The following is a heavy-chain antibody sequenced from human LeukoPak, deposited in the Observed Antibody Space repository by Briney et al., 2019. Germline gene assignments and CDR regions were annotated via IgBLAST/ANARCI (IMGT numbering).Heavy chain of an antibody. CDR1: GFTVSSSY. V-gene: IGHV3-66*01. D-gene: IGHD5-18*01. CDR3: ARDASKDTAMATTSSFDY. CDR2: IYISGTT. J-gene: IGHJ4*02. Sequence: PGGSLRLSCAASGFTVSSSYMSWVRQAPGKGLEWVSVIYISGTTYYADSVQGRFTISRDNSKDTLYLQMNSLRAEDTAVYYCARDASKDTAMATTSSFDYWGQGTLVTVSS.